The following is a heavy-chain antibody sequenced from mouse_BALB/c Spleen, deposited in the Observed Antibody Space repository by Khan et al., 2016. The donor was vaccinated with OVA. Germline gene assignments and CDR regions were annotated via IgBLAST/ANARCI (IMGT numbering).Heavy chain of an antibody. Sequence: VQLQQSGPELVKPGASVKMSCEASGYTFTSYVIHWVKQKPGQGLEWIGYIYPFNDDTKYNEKFKGKATLTSDTSSSTAYMERRSLTSEDSAVYYCAKNYRYDVYFDYWGQGTTLTVSS. CDR2: IYPFNDDT. CDR1: GYTFTSYV. D-gene: IGHD2-14*01. V-gene: IGHV1S136*01. CDR3: AKNYRYDVYFDY. J-gene: IGHJ2*01.